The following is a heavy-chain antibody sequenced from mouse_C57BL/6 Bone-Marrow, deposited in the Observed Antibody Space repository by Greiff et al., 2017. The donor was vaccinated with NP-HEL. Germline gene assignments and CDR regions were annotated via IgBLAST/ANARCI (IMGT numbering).Heavy chain of an antibody. J-gene: IGHJ1*03. CDR1: GFTFSSYA. Sequence: EVQVVESGEGLVKPGGSLKLSCAASGFTFSSYAMSWVRQTPEKRLEWVAYISSGGDYIYSADTVQGRFTMSRDTATNTLYLQMSSLKSDDTAMYYCTSDSNLWYFDVWGTGTTVTVSS. CDR3: TSDSNLWYFDV. CDR2: ISSGGDYI. D-gene: IGHD6-1*01. V-gene: IGHV5-9-1*02.